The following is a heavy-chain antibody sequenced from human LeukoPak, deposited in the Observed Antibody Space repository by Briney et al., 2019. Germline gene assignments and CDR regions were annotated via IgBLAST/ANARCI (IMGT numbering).Heavy chain of an antibody. Sequence: GGSLRLSCAASGFTFSNYGMHWVRQAPGKGLEWVAVISYDGSNKYYTDSVKGRFTISRDNSKNTLFLQMNSLRAEDTALYYCAKYPGGFTGIVNYYHMDVWGKGTTVTVSS. V-gene: IGHV3-30*18. CDR1: GFTFSNYG. J-gene: IGHJ6*03. CDR3: AKYPGGFTGIVNYYHMDV. D-gene: IGHD1-26*01. CDR2: ISYDGSNK.